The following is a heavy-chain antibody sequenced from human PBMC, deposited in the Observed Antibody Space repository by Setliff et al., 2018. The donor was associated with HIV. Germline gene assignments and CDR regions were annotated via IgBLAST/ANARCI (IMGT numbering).Heavy chain of an antibody. CDR1: GFTVSSNY. J-gene: IGHJ5*02. CDR3: AREAGYGEQWLISGFP. V-gene: IGHV3-66*02. D-gene: IGHD6-19*01. CDR2: IYSGYST. Sequence: QPGGSLRLSCAASGFTVSSNYMSWVRQAPGKGLEWVSVIYSGYSTYYADSVKGRFTIARDNSKNTLYLQMNSLRVDDTAVYYCAREAGYGEQWLISGFPWGQGTLVTVSS.